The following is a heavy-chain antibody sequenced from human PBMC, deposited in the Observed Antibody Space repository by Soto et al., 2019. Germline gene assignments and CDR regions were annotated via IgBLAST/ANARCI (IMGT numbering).Heavy chain of an antibody. CDR1: GFTFNNHA. J-gene: IGHJ2*01. V-gene: IGHV3-23*01. CDR2: ISGSGDST. CDR3: AQLRCSTWFGYFVL. D-gene: IGHD6-13*01. Sequence: EVQLLESGGGLVQPGGSLRLSCAASGFTFNNHAMNWVRQAPGKGLEWVSVISGSGDSTYYADSVKGRFTISRDNSKNTLDLQMNSLRAEDTAVYYCAQLRCSTWFGYFVLWGRGTLVTVSS.